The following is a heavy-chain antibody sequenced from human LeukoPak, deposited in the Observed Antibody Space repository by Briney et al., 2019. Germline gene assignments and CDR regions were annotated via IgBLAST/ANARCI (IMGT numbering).Heavy chain of an antibody. CDR1: GFTFSTSW. Sequence: GGSLRLSCVASGFTFSTSWMTWVRQTPGEGLEWVANIKQDGTKTFYVDSVKGRFTISRDNADNSLYLQMNSLRAEDTAVYYGARDGGSEADYWGQGTLVSVSS. CDR3: ARDGGSEADY. CDR2: IKQDGTKT. J-gene: IGHJ4*02. D-gene: IGHD3-16*01. V-gene: IGHV3-7*01.